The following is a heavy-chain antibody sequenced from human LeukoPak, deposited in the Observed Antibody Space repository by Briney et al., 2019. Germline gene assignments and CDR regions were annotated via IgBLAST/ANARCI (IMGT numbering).Heavy chain of an antibody. CDR1: GFTFSSYG. CDR2: ISGSGGST. V-gene: IGHV3-23*01. J-gene: IGHJ6*04. D-gene: IGHD1-26*01. Sequence: GGSLRLSCAASGFTFSSYGLNWVRQAPGKGLEWVSVISGSGGSTYYADSVKGRFTISRDNSKNTLYLQMNSLRAEDTAVYYCAKGTVGAAGMDVWGKGTTVTIFS. CDR3: AKGTVGAAGMDV.